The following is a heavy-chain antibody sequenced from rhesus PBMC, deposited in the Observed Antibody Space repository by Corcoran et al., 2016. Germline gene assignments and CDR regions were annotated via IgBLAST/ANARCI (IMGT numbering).Heavy chain of an antibody. CDR2: INSVGGSK. J-gene: IGHJ4*01. V-gene: IGHV3S42*01. Sequence: EVQLVESGGGLAKPGGSLRLSCAASGFTFSSYWMNWVRQTPGKGLEWISAINSVGGSKYDADSVDGRFNIYRDNSKNTLSLQMNSLRAEDTAVYYCAKGARSGSWKGYFDYWGQGVLVTVSS. D-gene: IGHD6-25*01. CDR1: GFTFSSYW. CDR3: AKGARSGSWKGYFDY.